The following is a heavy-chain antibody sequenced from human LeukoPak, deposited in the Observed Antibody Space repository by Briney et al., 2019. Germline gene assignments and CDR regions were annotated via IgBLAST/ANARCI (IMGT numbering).Heavy chain of an antibody. V-gene: IGHV4-59*01. CDR3: ARDGGGKSRPFDY. J-gene: IGHJ4*02. CDR1: GGSLSNYY. Sequence: PSETLSLTCTVSGGSLSNYYWSWIRQPPGEGLKWIGNIYYRGSTNYNPSLKSRVTMSVDTSKNQFSLKVSSVTAADTAVYYCARDGGGKSRPFDYWGQGTPVTVSS. CDR2: IYYRGST. D-gene: IGHD4-23*01.